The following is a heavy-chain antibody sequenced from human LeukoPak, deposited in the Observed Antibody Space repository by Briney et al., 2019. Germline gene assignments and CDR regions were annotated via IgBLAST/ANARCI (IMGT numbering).Heavy chain of an antibody. CDR2: ISAYNGST. CDR1: GYTFTSYG. Sequence: ASVKVSYKASGYTFTSYGISWVRQAPGQGLEWMGWISAYNGSTNYAQKLQGRVTMTTDTSTSTAYMELRSLRSDDTAVYYCARDGLLTEYFQHWGQGTLVTVSP. CDR3: ARDGLLTEYFQH. D-gene: IGHD1-26*01. V-gene: IGHV1-18*01. J-gene: IGHJ1*01.